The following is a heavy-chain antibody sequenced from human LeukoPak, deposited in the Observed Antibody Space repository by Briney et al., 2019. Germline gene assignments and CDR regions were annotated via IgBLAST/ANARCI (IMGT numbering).Heavy chain of an antibody. J-gene: IGHJ3*02. V-gene: IGHV4-39*01. CDR2: INYSGST. CDR1: GGSVSSSSYY. Sequence: PSETLSLTCTVSGGSVSSSSYYWGRIRQPPGKGLEWIGSINYSGSTHYNPSLKTRVTASVDTSKNQFSLTLTSVTAADTAVYCCARARYANAWYAFDIWGHGTMVTVSS. D-gene: IGHD2-2*01. CDR3: ARARYANAWYAFDI.